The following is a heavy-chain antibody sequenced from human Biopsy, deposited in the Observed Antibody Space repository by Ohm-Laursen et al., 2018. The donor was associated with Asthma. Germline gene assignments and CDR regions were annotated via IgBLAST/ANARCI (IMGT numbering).Heavy chain of an antibody. CDR2: IYSGGTS. J-gene: IGHJ4*02. V-gene: IGHV3-53*01. CDR1: GFAVSSDH. CDR3: ARGDSSNWSHYYFDY. Sequence: SLRLSCAASGFAVSSDHMFWVRQAPGKGLEWVSVIYSGGTSHTADSVRGRFTISRDYSKNTSYLQMHSLRAEDTAVYYCARGDSSNWSHYYFDYWGQGTLVTVSS. D-gene: IGHD3-22*01.